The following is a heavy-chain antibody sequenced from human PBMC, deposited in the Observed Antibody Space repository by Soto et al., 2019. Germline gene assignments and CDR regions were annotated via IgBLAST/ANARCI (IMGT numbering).Heavy chain of an antibody. CDR3: ARDRKPMGMDV. J-gene: IGHJ6*02. CDR1: GGSIRSYD. CDR2: IYYSGST. V-gene: IGHV4-59*01. Sequence: QVQLQESGPGLVKPSETLSLTCTVSGGSIRSYDWNSIRQPPGKGLGWIGYIYYSGSTNYNPSLKSRVTTSVDTSKNQFSLKLSSATAADTAVYYCARDRKPMGMDVWGQGTTVIVSS.